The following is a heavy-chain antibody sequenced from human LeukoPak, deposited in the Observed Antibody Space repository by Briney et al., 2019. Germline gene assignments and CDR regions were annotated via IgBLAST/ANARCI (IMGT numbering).Heavy chain of an antibody. V-gene: IGHV4-28*03. Sequence: SETLSLTCAVSDYSISSSNWWGWIRQPPGKGLEWIGYVSYIGSTSYNPSLKSRVTISVDTSKNQFSLKLSSVTAADTAVYYCAREAIAVAGTGIDYWGQGTLVTVSS. CDR3: AREAIAVAGTGIDY. CDR2: VSYIGST. CDR1: DYSISSSNW. J-gene: IGHJ4*02. D-gene: IGHD6-19*01.